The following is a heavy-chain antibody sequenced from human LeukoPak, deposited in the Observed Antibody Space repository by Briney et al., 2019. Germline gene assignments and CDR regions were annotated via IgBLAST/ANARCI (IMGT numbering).Heavy chain of an antibody. CDR1: GYIFTSYW. CDR2: IYPGGSNT. V-gene: IGHV5-51*01. D-gene: IGHD4-17*01. J-gene: IGHJ4*02. Sequence: GESLKISSKGSGYIFTSYWIAWGRQMPGKGLEWMGIIYPGGSNTRYSPSFQGQVTFSADKSVSTAYLQWSSLKASDTAMYYCARSGNYGDSEYFDYWGQGTLVTVSS. CDR3: ARSGNYGDSEYFDY.